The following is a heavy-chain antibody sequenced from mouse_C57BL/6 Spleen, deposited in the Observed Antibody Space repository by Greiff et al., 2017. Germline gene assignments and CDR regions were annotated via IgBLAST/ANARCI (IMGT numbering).Heavy chain of an antibody. CDR2: IYPGDGDT. D-gene: IGHD3-2*02. Sequence: VQLKQSGPELVKPGASVKISCKASGYAFSSSWMNWVKQRPGKGLEWIGRIYPGDGDTNYNGKFKGKATLTADKSSSTAYMQLSSLTSEDSAVYFCARDSSGYVRFAYWGQGTLVTVSA. J-gene: IGHJ3*01. CDR1: GYAFSSSW. CDR3: ARDSSGYVRFAY. V-gene: IGHV1-82*01.